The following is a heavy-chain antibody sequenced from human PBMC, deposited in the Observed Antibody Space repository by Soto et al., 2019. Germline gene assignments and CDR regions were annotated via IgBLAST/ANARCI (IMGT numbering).Heavy chain of an antibody. J-gene: IGHJ4*02. Sequence: SVKVSCKASGGTFSSYAISWVRQAPGQGLEWMGGIIPIFGTANYAQKFQGRVTITADESTSTAYMELSSLRSEDTAVYYCAREENGVLGVMSPYFDYWGQGTLVTVSS. V-gene: IGHV1-69*13. CDR3: AREENGVLGVMSPYFDY. CDR1: GGTFSSYA. CDR2: IIPIFGTA. D-gene: IGHD3-10*01.